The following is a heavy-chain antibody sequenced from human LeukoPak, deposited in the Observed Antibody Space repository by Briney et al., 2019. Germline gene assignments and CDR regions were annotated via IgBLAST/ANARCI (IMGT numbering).Heavy chain of an antibody. V-gene: IGHV3-20*04. Sequence: GGSLRLSCAASGFTFDDYGMNWVRQAPGKGLEWVSGITWRGGSTGYTDSVKGRFTISRDNAENSLYLQMNSLRAEDTALYYCARDLLRFGELWENWFDPWGQGTLVTVSS. CDR3: ARDLLRFGELWENWFDP. CDR1: GFTFDDYG. D-gene: IGHD3-10*01. J-gene: IGHJ5*02. CDR2: ITWRGGST.